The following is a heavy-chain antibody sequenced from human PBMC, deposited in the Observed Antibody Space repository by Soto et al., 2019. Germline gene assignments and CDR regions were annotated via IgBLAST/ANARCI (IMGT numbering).Heavy chain of an antibody. J-gene: IGHJ6*02. CDR1: GFTFSSYW. CDR3: ARAMYEPPSYSSGMDV. V-gene: IGHV3-7*01. D-gene: IGHD2-8*01. Sequence: EVQLVESGGGLVQPGGSLRLSCAASGFTFSSYWMSWVRQAPGKGLEWVANIKQDGSEKYYVDSVKGRFTISRDNAKNSLYLQMNSLRAEDTAVYYCARAMYEPPSYSSGMDVWGQGTTVTVSS. CDR2: IKQDGSEK.